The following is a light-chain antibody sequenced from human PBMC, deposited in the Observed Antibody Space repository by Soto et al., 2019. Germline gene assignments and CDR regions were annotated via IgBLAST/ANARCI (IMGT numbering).Light chain of an antibody. CDR1: QSVSSY. J-gene: IGKJ3*01. CDR2: DAS. CDR3: QQRSNWPPN. Sequence: EIVLTQSPATLSLSPGERATLSCRASQSVSSYLAWYQQKPGQAPRLLIYDASNRATGIPARFSGSGSGTDFTLTISSLEPEDFAVYYCQQRSNWPPNFGPGTKVVS. V-gene: IGKV3-11*01.